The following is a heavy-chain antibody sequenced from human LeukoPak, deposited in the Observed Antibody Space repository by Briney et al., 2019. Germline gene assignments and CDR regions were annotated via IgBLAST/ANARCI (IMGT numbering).Heavy chain of an antibody. CDR3: ARDGKYYCDSSGYPLDY. CDR2: INPSGGST. Sequence: GASVKVSCKASGYTFTSYYMHWVRQAPGQGLEWMGIINPSGGSTSYAQKFQGRVTMTRDTSTSTVYMELSSLRSEDTAVYYCARDGKYYCDSSGYPLDYWGQGTLVTVSS. J-gene: IGHJ4*02. V-gene: IGHV1-46*01. D-gene: IGHD3-22*01. CDR1: GYTFTSYY.